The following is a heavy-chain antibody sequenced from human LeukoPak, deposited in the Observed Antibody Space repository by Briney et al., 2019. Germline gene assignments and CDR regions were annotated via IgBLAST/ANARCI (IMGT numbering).Heavy chain of an antibody. CDR2: IKSKTDGGTT. Sequence: GGSLRLSCAASGFTFSNAWMSWVRQAPGKGLEWVGRIKSKTDGGTTDYAAPVKGRFTISRDDSKNTLYLQMNSLKTEDTAVYYCAKDAAAGPSDYWGQGTLVTVSS. V-gene: IGHV3-15*01. CDR3: AKDAAAGPSDY. D-gene: IGHD6-13*01. CDR1: GFTFSNAW. J-gene: IGHJ4*02.